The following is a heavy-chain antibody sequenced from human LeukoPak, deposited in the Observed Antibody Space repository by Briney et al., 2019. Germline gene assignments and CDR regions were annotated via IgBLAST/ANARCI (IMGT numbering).Heavy chain of an antibody. CDR2: VYASGNT. Sequence: PGGSLRLSCAASGFSIRSNYMSWVRQAPGKGLEWVSIVYASGNTYYSDSVKGRFTISRDNSKNTLYLQMNSLRAEDTAVYYCARDDLVLHYFDYWGQGTLVTVSS. J-gene: IGHJ4*02. CDR1: GFSIRSNY. V-gene: IGHV3-53*01. CDR3: ARDDLVLHYFDY. D-gene: IGHD6-6*01.